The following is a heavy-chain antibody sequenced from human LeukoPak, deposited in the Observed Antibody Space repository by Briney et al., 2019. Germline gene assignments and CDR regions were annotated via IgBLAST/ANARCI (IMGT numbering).Heavy chain of an antibody. J-gene: IGHJ4*02. V-gene: IGHV3-30*18. CDR1: GFIFSNYG. D-gene: IGHD6-19*01. CDR3: AKVPMDAGWLVLDY. Sequence: QSGGSLRLSCAASGFIFSNYGMHWVRQAPGKGLEWVAVIAYDGSNKYYADSVKGRFTISRDNSKNTLYLQMNSLRVEDTAVYYCAKVPMDAGWLVLDYWGQGTLVTVSS. CDR2: IAYDGSNK.